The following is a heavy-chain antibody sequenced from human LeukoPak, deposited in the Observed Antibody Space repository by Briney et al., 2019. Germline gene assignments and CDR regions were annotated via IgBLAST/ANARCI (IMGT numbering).Heavy chain of an antibody. Sequence: ASVKVSCKASGYTFTGYYMHWVRQAPGQGLEWMGWMNPNSGNTGYAQKFQGRVTITRNTSISTAYMELSSLRSEDTAVYYCARGITIFGVAPGYWGQGTLVTVSS. CDR1: GYTFTGYY. D-gene: IGHD3-3*01. V-gene: IGHV1-8*03. CDR2: MNPNSGNT. J-gene: IGHJ4*02. CDR3: ARGITIFGVAPGY.